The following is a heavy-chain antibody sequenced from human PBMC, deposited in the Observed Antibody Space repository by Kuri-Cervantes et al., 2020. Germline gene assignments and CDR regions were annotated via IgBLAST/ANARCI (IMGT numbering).Heavy chain of an antibody. D-gene: IGHD2-21*02. CDR1: GYTFTSYA. CDR3: ARGVVVTDLRGFYYFDY. J-gene: IGHJ4*02. V-gene: IGHV1-2*02. CDR2: ISPNSGGT. Sequence: ASVKVSCKASGYTFTSYAMNWVRQAPGQGLEWMGWISPNSGGTHYAQKFQGRVTMTRDTSISTAYMELSRLRSDDTAVYYCARGVVVTDLRGFYYFDYWGQGTLVTVSS.